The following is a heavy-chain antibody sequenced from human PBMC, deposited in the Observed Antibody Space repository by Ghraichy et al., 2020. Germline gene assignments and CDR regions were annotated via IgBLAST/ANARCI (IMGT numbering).Heavy chain of an antibody. J-gene: IGHJ6*03. CDR1: GFTFSSYA. Sequence: GESLNISCAASGFTFSSYAMHWVRQAPGKELEWVAVISYDGSNKYYADSVKGRFTISRDNSKNTLYLQMNSLRAEDTAVYYCARGPDYGDYNYYYYYYMDVWGKGTTVTVSS. D-gene: IGHD4-17*01. V-gene: IGHV3-30*04. CDR2: ISYDGSNK. CDR3: ARGPDYGDYNYYYYYYMDV.